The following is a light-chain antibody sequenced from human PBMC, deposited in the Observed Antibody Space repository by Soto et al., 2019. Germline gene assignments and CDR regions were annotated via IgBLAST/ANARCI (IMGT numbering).Light chain of an antibody. CDR3: QQYKSDSVT. Sequence: DIQMTQSPSTLSASVGDRVTITCRASQSISSWLAWYQQKPGKAPKLLIYKASSLESGVPSRFSGSGSGTEFTLTISSLQPDDFATYYCQQYKSDSVTFGQGTKVEIK. J-gene: IGKJ1*01. CDR1: QSISSW. CDR2: KAS. V-gene: IGKV1-5*03.